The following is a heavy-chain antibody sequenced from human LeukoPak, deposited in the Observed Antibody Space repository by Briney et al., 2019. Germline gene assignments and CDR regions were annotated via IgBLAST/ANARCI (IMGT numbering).Heavy chain of an antibody. CDR1: GYTFTSYY. CDR2: INPSGGST. Sequence: ASVKVSCKASGYTFTSYYMHWVRQAPGQGLEWMGIINPSGGSTSYAQKFQGRVTVTRDTSTSTVHMELSGLRSEDTAVYYCARDQEAFDYWGQGTLVTVSS. V-gene: IGHV1-46*01. CDR3: ARDQEAFDY. J-gene: IGHJ4*02.